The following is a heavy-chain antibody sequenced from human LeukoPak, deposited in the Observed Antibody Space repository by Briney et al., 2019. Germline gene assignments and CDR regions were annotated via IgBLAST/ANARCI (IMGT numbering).Heavy chain of an antibody. Sequence: SGGSLRLSCVASGFTFSSYAMSWVRQAPGKGLEWVSAISGSGGSTYYADSVKGRFTISRDNSKNTLYLQMNSLRAEDTAVYYCAKAGGSGSYGYWGQGTLDTVSS. CDR3: AKAGGSGSYGY. CDR2: ISGSGGST. V-gene: IGHV3-23*01. CDR1: GFTFSSYA. J-gene: IGHJ4*02. D-gene: IGHD3-10*01.